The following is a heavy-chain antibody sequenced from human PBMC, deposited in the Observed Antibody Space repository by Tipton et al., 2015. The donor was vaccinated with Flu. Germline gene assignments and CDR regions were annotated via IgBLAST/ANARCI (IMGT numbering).Heavy chain of an antibody. Sequence: SLRLSCAASGFAFSSYAMSWVRQAPGKGLEWVSAISGSGVSTYYADSVKGRFTISRDNSKNTLYLQMNSLRAEDTAVYYCAKSTYYYGSGRPRTYYFDYWGQGTLVTVSS. CDR2: ISGSGVST. D-gene: IGHD3-10*01. CDR1: GFAFSSYA. CDR3: AKSTYYYGSGRPRTYYFDY. V-gene: IGHV3-23*01. J-gene: IGHJ4*02.